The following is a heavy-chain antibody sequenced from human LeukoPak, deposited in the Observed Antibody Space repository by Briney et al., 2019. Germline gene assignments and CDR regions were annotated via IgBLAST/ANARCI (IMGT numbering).Heavy chain of an antibody. CDR2: ISGSGGST. CDR1: GFTFSDYY. CDR3: AKPPGDYDILTGYYPFHY. J-gene: IGHJ4*02. V-gene: IGHV3-23*01. Sequence: PGGSLRLSCAASGFTFSDYYMSWIRQAPGKGLEWVSAISGSGGSTYYADSVKGRFTISRDNSKNTLYLQMSSLRAEDTAVYYCAKPPGDYDILTGYYPFHYWGQGTLVTVSS. D-gene: IGHD3-9*01.